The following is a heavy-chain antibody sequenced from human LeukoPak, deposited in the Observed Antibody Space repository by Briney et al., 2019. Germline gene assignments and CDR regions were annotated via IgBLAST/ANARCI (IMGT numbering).Heavy chain of an antibody. CDR1: GGSISSSSYY. V-gene: IGHV4-39*01. CDR2: IYYSGST. D-gene: IGHD2-21*01. Sequence: PSETLSLTYTVSGGSISSSSYYWGWIRQPPGKGLEWIGSIYYSGSTYYNPSLKSRVTISVDTSKNQFSLKLSSVTAADTAVYYCASLSRGLAYCGGDCYYDYWGQGTLVTVSS. CDR3: ASLSRGLAYCGGDCYYDY. J-gene: IGHJ4*02.